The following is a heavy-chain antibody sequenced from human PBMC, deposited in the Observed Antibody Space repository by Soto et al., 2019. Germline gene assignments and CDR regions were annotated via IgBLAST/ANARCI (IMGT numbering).Heavy chain of an antibody. Sequence: QVQLQESGPGLVKPSETLSLTCTVSGGSISSYYWSWIRQPPGKGLEWIGYIYYSGRTNYNPSLKSRVTISVDTSRNQFSLKLSSVTAADTAVYYCATSSGWYFDYWGQGPLVTVSS. V-gene: IGHV4-59*01. CDR1: GGSISSYY. J-gene: IGHJ4*02. CDR2: IYYSGRT. CDR3: ATSSGWYFDY. D-gene: IGHD6-19*01.